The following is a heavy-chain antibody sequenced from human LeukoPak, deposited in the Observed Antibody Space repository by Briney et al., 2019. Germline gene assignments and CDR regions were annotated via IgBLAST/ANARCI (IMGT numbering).Heavy chain of an antibody. D-gene: IGHD3-22*01. J-gene: IGHJ4*02. CDR3: ARQVDSRGYYYAY. CDR1: VGSISTYY. CDR2: IYYTGST. Sequence: PSETLSLTCSVPVGSISTYYWSWIRQPPGKGLEWIGYIYYTGSTSYNPSLKSRVTLSVDTSKSQFSLKLNSVTAADAAVYYCARQVDSRGYYYAYWGQGILVTVSS. V-gene: IGHV4-59*08.